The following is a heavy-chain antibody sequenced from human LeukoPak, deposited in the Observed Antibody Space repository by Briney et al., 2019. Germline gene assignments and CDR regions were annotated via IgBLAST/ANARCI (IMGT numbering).Heavy chain of an antibody. CDR3: ARANFLYCSSSTCLFDY. D-gene: IGHD2-2*01. CDR2: IIPNDGDT. Sequence: GASVKVSCKASGYTFTDYYMHWVRQAPGLGFEWMGWIIPNDGDTNYAQKFQGRVTMPRDTSISTAHMEVSRLRSDDTAVYYCARANFLYCSSSTCLFDYWGQGTLVTVSS. CDR1: GYTFTDYY. V-gene: IGHV1-2*02. J-gene: IGHJ4*02.